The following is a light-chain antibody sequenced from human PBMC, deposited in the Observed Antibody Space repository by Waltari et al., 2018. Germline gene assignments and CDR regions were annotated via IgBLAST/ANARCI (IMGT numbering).Light chain of an antibody. CDR3: QSGDSSGVGV. V-gene: IGLV3-25*03. CDR2: KDS. CDR1: PLPKKD. J-gene: IGLJ3*02. Sequence: SYDLQHPPSVSGSPAHTASIPCSRNPLPKKDTHWYQQKQGQVPVLVIYKDSERPSGIPERFSGSSSGKTVTLTISGVQAEDEADYYCQSGDSSGVGVFGGGTKLTVL.